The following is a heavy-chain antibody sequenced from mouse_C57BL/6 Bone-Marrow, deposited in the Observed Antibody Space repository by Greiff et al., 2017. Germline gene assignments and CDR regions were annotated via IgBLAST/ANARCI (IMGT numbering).Heavy chain of an antibody. D-gene: IGHD1-1*01. J-gene: IGHJ4*01. V-gene: IGHV1-64*01. Sequence: VQLQQPGAELVKPGASVKLSCKASGYTFTSYWMHWVKQRPGQGLEWIGMIHPNSGSTNYNEKFKSKATLTVDKSSSTAYMQLSSLTSEDSAVYYCGRDCGSRCAIDYWGQGTSVTVSS. CDR2: IHPNSGST. CDR1: GYTFTSYW. CDR3: GRDCGSRCAIDY.